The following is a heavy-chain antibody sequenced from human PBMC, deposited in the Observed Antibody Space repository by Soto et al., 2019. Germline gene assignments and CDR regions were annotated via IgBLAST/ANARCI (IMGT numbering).Heavy chain of an antibody. V-gene: IGHV4-59*01. CDR1: GASISSSY. CDR3: ARGYYDNRVQSNTFDI. CDR2: VHYSGRT. Sequence: QVQLQESGPGLVKPSETLSLTCTVSGASISSSYWSWIRQSQGTGLEWIGYVHYSGRTKYNPSLKSRVTISVYTSKKKFSLKLSYVTAADTAVYYCARGYYDNRVQSNTFDIGGQGTMVTVSS. D-gene: IGHD3-22*01. J-gene: IGHJ3*02.